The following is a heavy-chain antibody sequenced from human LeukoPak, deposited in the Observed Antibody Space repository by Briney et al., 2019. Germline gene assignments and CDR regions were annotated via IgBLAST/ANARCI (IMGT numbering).Heavy chain of an antibody. CDR2: IYHSGST. CDR3: ARGRITIFGVVRRGAFDI. CDR1: GYSISSGYY. V-gene: IGHV4-38-2*02. Sequence: PSETLSLTCTVSGYSISSGYYWGWIRQPPGKGLEWIGSIYHSGSTYYNPSLESRVTISVDTSKNQFSLKLSSVTAADTAVYYCARGRITIFGVVRRGAFDIWGQGTMVTVSS. J-gene: IGHJ3*02. D-gene: IGHD3-3*01.